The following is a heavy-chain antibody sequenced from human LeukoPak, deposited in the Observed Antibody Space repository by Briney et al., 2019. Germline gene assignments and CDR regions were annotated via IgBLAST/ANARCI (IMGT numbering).Heavy chain of an antibody. J-gene: IGHJ6*03. Sequence: GASVKVSCKASGGTFSSYAIIWVRQAPGQGLEWMGGIIPIFGTANYAQKFQGRVTITTDESTSTAYMELSSLRSEDTAVYYCARGKTTVNRLYYYYYYMDVWGKGTTVTVSS. CDR3: ARGKTTVNRLYYYYYYMDV. CDR1: GGTFSSYA. D-gene: IGHD4-11*01. CDR2: IIPIFGTA. V-gene: IGHV1-69*05.